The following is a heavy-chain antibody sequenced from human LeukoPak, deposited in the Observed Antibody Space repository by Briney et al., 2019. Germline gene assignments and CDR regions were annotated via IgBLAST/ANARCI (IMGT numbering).Heavy chain of an antibody. Sequence: GGSLRFSCAASGFTFRSYSMNWVRQARGKGLEWVSSISNSSSYIYYADSVKGRFTISRDNAKNSLYLQMNSLRAEDTAVYHCAIDDFGANYFDYWGQGTLVTVSS. CDR2: ISNSSSYI. J-gene: IGHJ4*02. CDR3: AIDDFGANYFDY. D-gene: IGHD3/OR15-3a*01. V-gene: IGHV3-21*01. CDR1: GFTFRSYS.